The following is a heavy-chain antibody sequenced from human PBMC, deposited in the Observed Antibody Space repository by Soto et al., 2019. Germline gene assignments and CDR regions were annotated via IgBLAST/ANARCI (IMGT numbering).Heavy chain of an antibody. D-gene: IGHD4-17*01. V-gene: IGHV3-23*01. CDR2: MTADGGDA. Sequence: EVQVLESGGGLVQPGGSLRLSCAASGFIFSNYAMMWVRQAPGKGLEWVSAMTADGGDARYADSVRGRLTISRDNSKSTLYLQMNSLRAEDTAVYYCAKDPNGDYIGAFDFWGQGILDTVSS. CDR3: AKDPNGDYIGAFDF. J-gene: IGHJ3*01. CDR1: GFIFSNYA.